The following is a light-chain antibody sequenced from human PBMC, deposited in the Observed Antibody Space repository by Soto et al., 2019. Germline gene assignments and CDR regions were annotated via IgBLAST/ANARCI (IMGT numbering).Light chain of an antibody. Sequence: QSVLTQPASVSGSPGQSIAISCTGTTSDVGAYNYVSWYQQHPGKAPKLMIYQVSNRPSGVSNRFSGSKSGNTASLTISGLQAEDGAVYYCSSYTTTTTYVLGTGTKLTAL. CDR1: TSDVGAYNY. CDR3: SSYTTTTTYV. V-gene: IGLV2-14*01. CDR2: QVS. J-gene: IGLJ1*01.